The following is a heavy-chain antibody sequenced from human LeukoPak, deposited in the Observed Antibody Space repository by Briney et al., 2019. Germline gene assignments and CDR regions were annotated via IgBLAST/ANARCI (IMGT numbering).Heavy chain of an antibody. Sequence: GASVKVSCKASGYTFTGYYIHWIRQAPGQGLEWMGWINPNSGGTNYAQKFQGRVTMTRDTSLTTAYMELSRLRSDDTAVYYCARGAGRDYLYYYYYMDVWGKGTTVTVSS. CDR2: INPNSGGT. CDR1: GYTFTGYY. V-gene: IGHV1-2*02. D-gene: IGHD1-26*01. J-gene: IGHJ6*03. CDR3: ARGAGRDYLYYYYYMDV.